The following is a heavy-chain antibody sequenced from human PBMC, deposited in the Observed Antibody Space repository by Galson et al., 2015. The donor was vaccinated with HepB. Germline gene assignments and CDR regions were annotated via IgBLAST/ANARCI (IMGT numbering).Heavy chain of an antibody. J-gene: IGHJ3*02. D-gene: IGHD1-26*01. CDR1: GFTFDDYT. Sequence: SLRLSCAASGFTFDDYTMHWVGPAPGQGLEWVSLISWDGGSTYYADSVKGRFTISRDNSKNSLYLQMNSLRTEDTALYYCAKLWEINIRDDAFDIWGQGTMVTVSS. CDR2: ISWDGGST. CDR3: AKLWEINIRDDAFDI. V-gene: IGHV3-43*01.